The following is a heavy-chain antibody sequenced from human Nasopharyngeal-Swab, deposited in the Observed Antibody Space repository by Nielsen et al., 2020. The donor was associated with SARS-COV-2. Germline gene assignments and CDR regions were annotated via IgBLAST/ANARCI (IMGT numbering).Heavy chain of an antibody. V-gene: IGHV3-43*01. CDR2: ISWDGGST. J-gene: IGHJ3*02. CDR3: AKDGGSGWYPDAFDI. Sequence: ESLKISCAASGFTFDDYTMHWVRQAPGKGLEWVSLISWDGGSTYYADSVKGRFTISRDSSKNSLYLQMNSLRTEDTALYYCAKDGGSGWYPDAFDIWGQGTMVTVSS. CDR1: GFTFDDYT. D-gene: IGHD6-19*01.